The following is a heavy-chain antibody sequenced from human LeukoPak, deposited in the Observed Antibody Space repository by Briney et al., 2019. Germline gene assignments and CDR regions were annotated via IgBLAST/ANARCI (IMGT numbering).Heavy chain of an antibody. CDR2: IYHSGST. V-gene: IGHV4-38-2*02. Sequence: SETLSLTCTVSGYSISSGYYWGWIRQPPGKGLEWIGSIYHSGSTYYNPSLKSRVTISVDTSKNQFSLKLSSVTAADTAVYYCARDLYVYMDVWGKGTTVIVSS. J-gene: IGHJ6*03. D-gene: IGHD3-16*01. CDR1: GYSISSGYY. CDR3: ARDLYVYMDV.